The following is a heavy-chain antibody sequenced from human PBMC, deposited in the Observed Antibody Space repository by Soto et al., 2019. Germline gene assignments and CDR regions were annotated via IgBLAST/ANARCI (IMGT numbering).Heavy chain of an antibody. J-gene: IGHJ4*02. CDR1: GYTFTSYG. CDR2: ISAYNGNT. V-gene: IGHV1-18*01. D-gene: IGHD2-8*01. Sequence: QVQLVQSGAEVKKPGASVTVSCKASGYTFTSYGITWVRQAPGQGLEWMGWISAYNGNTNYVQKLQGRVTMTTAPSTNAARMGLRMLRSDETAVYYYGRLYGRDWYFEYWGQGTLVTVSS. CDR3: GRLYGRDWYFEY.